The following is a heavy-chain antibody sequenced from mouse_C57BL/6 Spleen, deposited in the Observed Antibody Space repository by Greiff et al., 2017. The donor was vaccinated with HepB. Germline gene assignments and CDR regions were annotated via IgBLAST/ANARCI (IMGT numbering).Heavy chain of an antibody. Sequence: VKLQESGAELARPGASVKLSCKASGYTFTSYGISWVKQRTGQGLEWIGEIYPRSGNTYYNEKFKGKATLTADKSSSTAYMELRSLTSEDSAVYFCARCDYSNYGGAMDYWGQGTSVTVSS. V-gene: IGHV1-81*01. CDR2: IYPRSGNT. CDR3: ARCDYSNYGGAMDY. CDR1: GYTFTSYG. J-gene: IGHJ4*01. D-gene: IGHD2-5*01.